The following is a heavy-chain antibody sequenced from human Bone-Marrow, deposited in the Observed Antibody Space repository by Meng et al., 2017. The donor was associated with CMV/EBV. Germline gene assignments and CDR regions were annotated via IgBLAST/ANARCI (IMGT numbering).Heavy chain of an antibody. Sequence: LSCAASGFAFRSYAMHWVRQAPGKGLEWVAVISYDGSNKYYADSVKGRFTISRDNSKNTLYLQMNSLRAEDTAVYYCARTSGYPDYWGQGTLVTVSS. D-gene: IGHD5-12*01. CDR2: ISYDGSNK. J-gene: IGHJ4*02. CDR3: ARTSGYPDY. V-gene: IGHV3-30-3*01. CDR1: GFAFRSYA.